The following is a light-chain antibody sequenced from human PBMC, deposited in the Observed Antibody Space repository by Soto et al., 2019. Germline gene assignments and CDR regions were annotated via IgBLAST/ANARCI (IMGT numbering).Light chain of an antibody. Sequence: DIQLTQSLSTLSASVGVRVTITCRASQSISSWLAWYQQKPVKAPKLLIYDASSMPTGVPARFSGSGSGTDFTLTISSLQPEDFATYYCQQYCSTPQTFGQGTKVDIK. V-gene: IGKV1-5*01. J-gene: IGKJ1*01. CDR2: DAS. CDR3: QQYCSTPQT. CDR1: QSISSW.